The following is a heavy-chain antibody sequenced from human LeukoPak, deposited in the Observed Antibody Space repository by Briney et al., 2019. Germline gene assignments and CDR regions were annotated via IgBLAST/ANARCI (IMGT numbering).Heavy chain of an antibody. CDR1: GFTFSSYA. V-gene: IGHV3-23*01. J-gene: IGHJ4*02. Sequence: GGSLRLSCAASGFTFSSYAMSWVRQSPGKGLEWVAAISGGGGSTYYAYYTDSVRGRFTISRDNSKNTLYLQMNSLRAEDTAVYYCAKFYDILTAYFDFWGQGTLVTVSS. CDR3: AKFYDILTAYFDF. CDR2: ISGGGGST. D-gene: IGHD3-9*01.